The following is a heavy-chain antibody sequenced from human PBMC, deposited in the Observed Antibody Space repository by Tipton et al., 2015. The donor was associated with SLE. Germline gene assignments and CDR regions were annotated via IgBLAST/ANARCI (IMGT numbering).Heavy chain of an antibody. V-gene: IGHV4-59*11. CDR3: ARGSRVEEELDY. J-gene: IGHJ4*02. CDR2: IYNSVPG. Sequence: TLSLTCAVSVGTFSDHFWSWIRQPPGKGLEWMGYIYNSVPGNYNPSLKSRLTISVDTSKNQFSLRLKTVTAADTAVYYCARGSRVEEELDYWGQGTLVTVSS. CDR1: VGTFSDHF. D-gene: IGHD1-26*01.